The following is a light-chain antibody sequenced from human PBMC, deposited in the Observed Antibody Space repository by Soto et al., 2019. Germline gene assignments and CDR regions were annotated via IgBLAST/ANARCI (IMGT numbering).Light chain of an antibody. CDR3: SSYTSSSTLYV. CDR2: EVT. J-gene: IGLJ1*01. V-gene: IGLV2-14*01. Sequence: QSALTQPASVSGSPGQSITVSCTGTSSDIGGYNYVSWYQQHPGKAPKLMVYEVTNRPSGVSDRFSGSKSGNTASLTISGLQADDEGYYYCSSYTSSSTLYVFGTGNKLTVL. CDR1: SSDIGGYNY.